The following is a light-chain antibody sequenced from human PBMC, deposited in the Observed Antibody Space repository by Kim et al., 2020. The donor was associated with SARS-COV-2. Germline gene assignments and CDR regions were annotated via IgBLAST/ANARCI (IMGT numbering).Light chain of an antibody. CDR3: QVWDTRSDWV. Sequence: VAPGVTATITCGGNNVGSKSVHWYQQKPGQAPVLVIYYDSDRPSGIPERFSGSNSGNTATVTISRVEAGDEADYYCQVWDTRSDWVFGGGTQLTVL. V-gene: IGLV3-21*04. CDR2: YDS. J-gene: IGLJ3*02. CDR1: NVGSKS.